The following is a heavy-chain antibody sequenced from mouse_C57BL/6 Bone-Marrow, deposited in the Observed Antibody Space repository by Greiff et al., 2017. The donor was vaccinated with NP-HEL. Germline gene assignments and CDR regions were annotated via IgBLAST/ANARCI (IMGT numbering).Heavy chain of an antibody. Sequence: DVKLVESGGDLVKPGGSLKLSCAASGFTFSSYGMSWVRQTPDKRLEWVATISSGGSYTYYPDSVKGRFTISRDNAKNTLYLQMSSLKSEDTAMYYCARHAGGQGTTLTVSS. CDR1: GFTFSSYG. CDR2: ISSGGSYT. V-gene: IGHV5-6*02. J-gene: IGHJ2*01. CDR3: ARHA.